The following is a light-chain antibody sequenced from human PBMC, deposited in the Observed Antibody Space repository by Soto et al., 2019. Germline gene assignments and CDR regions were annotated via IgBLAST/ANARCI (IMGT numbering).Light chain of an antibody. CDR2: LAS. CDR3: QQTYKTPLT. Sequence: DIQMTQSPSSLSASVGDRVTITFRASQSISNYLNWYQQRPGKAPKLLIYLASSLSSGVPPKFSGSGSGTDFTLTISVLQPEDSATYYCQQTYKTPLTFGQGTKVDI. CDR1: QSISNY. J-gene: IGKJ1*01. V-gene: IGKV1-39*01.